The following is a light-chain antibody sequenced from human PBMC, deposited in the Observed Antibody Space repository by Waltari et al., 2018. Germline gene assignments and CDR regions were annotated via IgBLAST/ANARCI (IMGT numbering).Light chain of an antibody. V-gene: IGKV3-20*01. CDR2: GAS. Sequence: VLTQSPGTLPLSPGERATLSCRASQSITKKYFAWYQQKPGQAPRLLIYGASSRAAGVPDRFSGSGSGTDFTLTISRLEPEDFAVYYCQQYGSSVMYTFGQGTKLEIK. CDR3: QQYGSSVMYT. CDR1: QSITKKY. J-gene: IGKJ2*01.